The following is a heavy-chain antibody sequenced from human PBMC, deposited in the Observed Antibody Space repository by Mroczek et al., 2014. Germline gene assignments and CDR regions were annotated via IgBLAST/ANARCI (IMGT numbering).Heavy chain of an antibody. V-gene: IGHV3-9*01. Sequence: EVQLLESGGDLVQPGRSLRLSCAASGFTFGDYAMHWVRQRPGKGLEWVSGISWNSDRIAYADSVKGRFSISRDNAKNSLHLQMNSLRVEDTALYYCGKXGSPPRYGDLGNDAFDIWGLGTTVIVSS. D-gene: IGHD4-17*01. CDR3: GKXGSPPRYGDLGNDAFDI. CDR2: ISWNSDRI. J-gene: IGHJ3*02. CDR1: GFTFGDYA.